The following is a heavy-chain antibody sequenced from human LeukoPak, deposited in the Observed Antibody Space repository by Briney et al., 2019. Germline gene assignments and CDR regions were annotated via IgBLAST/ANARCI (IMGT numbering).Heavy chain of an antibody. J-gene: IGHJ1*01. D-gene: IGHD3-22*01. Sequence: GGSLRLSCAASGFTFSDYYMSWIRQAPGKGLEWVSYISSSGSTIYYADSVKGRFTISRDNAKNSLYLQMNSPRAEDTAVYYCARDYYYDSSGYLHHWGQGTLVTVSS. CDR3: ARDYYYDSSGYLHH. CDR1: GFTFSDYY. V-gene: IGHV3-11*01. CDR2: ISSSGSTI.